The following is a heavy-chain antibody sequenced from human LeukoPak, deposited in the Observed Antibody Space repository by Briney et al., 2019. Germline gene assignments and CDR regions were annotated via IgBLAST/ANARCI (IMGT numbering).Heavy chain of an antibody. Sequence: GGSLRLSCAASGFTFSSYAMSWVRQAPGKGLEWVSAISGSGGSTYYADSVKGRFTISRDNSKNTLYLQMNSLRAEDTAVYYCVRDDDRPDDGLDYWGQGTLVTVSS. D-gene: IGHD3-22*01. CDR1: GFTFSSYA. V-gene: IGHV3-23*01. CDR2: ISGSGGST. J-gene: IGHJ4*02. CDR3: VRDDDRPDDGLDY.